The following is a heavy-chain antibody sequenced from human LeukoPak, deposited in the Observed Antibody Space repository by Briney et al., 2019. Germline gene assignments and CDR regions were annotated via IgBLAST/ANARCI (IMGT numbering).Heavy chain of an antibody. Sequence: PGGSPRLSCAASGFTFDDYAMHWVRHAPGKGLEWVSGISWNSGSIDYADSVKGRFTISRDNAKNSLYLQMNSLRSEDTAVYYCARVGRVVPAAKGTWFDPWGQGTLVTVSS. CDR2: ISWNSGSI. CDR1: GFTFDDYA. D-gene: IGHD2-2*01. CDR3: ARVGRVVPAAKGTWFDP. J-gene: IGHJ5*02. V-gene: IGHV3-9*01.